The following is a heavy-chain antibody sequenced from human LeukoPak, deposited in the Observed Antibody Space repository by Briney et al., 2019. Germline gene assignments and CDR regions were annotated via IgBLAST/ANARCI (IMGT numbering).Heavy chain of an antibody. J-gene: IGHJ3*02. CDR3: ARAPLARGYYDSSGYYHDAFDI. CDR2: IYYSGST. V-gene: IGHV4-30-4*01. D-gene: IGHD3-22*01. CDR1: GGSISSGDYY. Sequence: SQTLSLTCTVSGGSISSGDYYWSWIRQPPGKGLEWIGYIYYSGSTYYNPSLKCRVTISVDTSKNQFSLKLSSVTAADTAVYYCARAPLARGYYDSSGYYHDAFDIWGQGTMVTVSS.